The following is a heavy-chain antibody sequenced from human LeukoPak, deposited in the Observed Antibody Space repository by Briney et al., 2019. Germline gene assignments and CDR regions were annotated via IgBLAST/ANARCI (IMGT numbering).Heavy chain of an antibody. CDR3: ARVANPTFDY. Sequence: GGSLRLSCAASGFTFSSYSMNWVRQAPGKGLEWVSVIYSGGSTYYADSVKGRFTISRDNSKNTLHLQMNSLRAEDTAVYYCARVANPTFDYWGQGTLVTVSS. CDR2: IYSGGST. V-gene: IGHV3-53*01. J-gene: IGHJ4*02. CDR1: GFTFSSYS. D-gene: IGHD1-14*01.